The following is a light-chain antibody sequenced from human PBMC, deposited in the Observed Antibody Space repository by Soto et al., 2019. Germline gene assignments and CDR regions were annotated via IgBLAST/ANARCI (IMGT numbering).Light chain of an antibody. CDR2: GTS. Sequence: EIVMTQSPATLSVSPGARAPLSCRARQTVSNSYLAWYQQKPGQAPRLLIYGTSSRATGIPDRFSGSGSGTGFTLTIRRLEPEDFAVYYCQQYGSSPRTFGQGTRWIS. J-gene: IGKJ1*01. V-gene: IGKV3-20*01. CDR3: QQYGSSPRT. CDR1: QTVSNSY.